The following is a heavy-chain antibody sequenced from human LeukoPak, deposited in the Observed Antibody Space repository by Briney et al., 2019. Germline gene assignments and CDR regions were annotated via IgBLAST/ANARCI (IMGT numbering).Heavy chain of an antibody. Sequence: GGSLRLSCAASGYTFSSYSMNWVRQAPGKGLEWVSSISSSSSYIYYADSVKGRFTISRDNAKNSLYLQMYSPRAEDTAVYYCARANSSGWYYFDYWGQGTLVTVSS. CDR1: GYTFSSYS. J-gene: IGHJ4*02. V-gene: IGHV3-21*01. D-gene: IGHD6-19*01. CDR3: ARANSSGWYYFDY. CDR2: ISSSSSYI.